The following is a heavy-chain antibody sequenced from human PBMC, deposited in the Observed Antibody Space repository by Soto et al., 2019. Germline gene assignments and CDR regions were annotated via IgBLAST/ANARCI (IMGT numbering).Heavy chain of an antibody. J-gene: IGHJ3*02. CDR3: ARDSPDYFGARTVFDI. D-gene: IGHD3-16*01. CDR1: GGTFSSYA. CDR2: IIPIFGTA. V-gene: IGHV1-69*13. Sequence: SVKVSCKASGGTFSSYAISWVRQAPGQGLEWMGGIIPIFGTANYAQKFQGRVTITADESTSTAYMELSSLRSEDTAVYYCARDSPDYFGARTVFDIWGQGTMVTVSS.